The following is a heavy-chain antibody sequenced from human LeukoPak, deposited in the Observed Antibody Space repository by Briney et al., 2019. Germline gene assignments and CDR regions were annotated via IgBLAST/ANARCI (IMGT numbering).Heavy chain of an antibody. CDR3: ARDGVYGSGTYYYYFDY. D-gene: IGHD3-10*01. J-gene: IGHJ4*02. Sequence: GGSLRLSCAASGFTFTTYSMNWVRQAPGKGQEWVPSISSSSTYIYYADSVKGRFTISRDNAKNSLFLQMNSLRAEDTAVYYCARDGVYGSGTYYYYFDYWGQGTLVTVSS. CDR2: ISSSSTYI. V-gene: IGHV3-21*01. CDR1: GFTFTTYS.